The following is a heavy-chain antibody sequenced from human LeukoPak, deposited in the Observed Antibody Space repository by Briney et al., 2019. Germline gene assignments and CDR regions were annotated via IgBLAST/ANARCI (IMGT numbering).Heavy chain of an antibody. CDR3: ARGDYPSIAAAGMSFDY. CDR2: INSDGSST. Sequence: PGGSLRLSCAASGFTFSSYWMHWVRQAPGKGLVWVSRINSDGSSTIYADSVKGRFTISRDNAKNTLYLQMNSLRAEDTAVYYCARGDYPSIAAAGMSFDYWGQGTLVTVSS. V-gene: IGHV3-74*01. CDR1: GFTFSSYW. J-gene: IGHJ4*02. D-gene: IGHD6-13*01.